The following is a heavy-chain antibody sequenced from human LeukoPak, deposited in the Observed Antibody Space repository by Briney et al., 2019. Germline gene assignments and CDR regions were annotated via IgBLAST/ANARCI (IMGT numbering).Heavy chain of an antibody. Sequence: GGSLRLSCAASGFTFSSYAMSWVRQAPGKGLEWVSAISGSGGSTYYADSVKGRFTISRDNSKNTLYLQMNSLRAEDTAVYYCAKAPAGYCSGGSCYSGTYYFDYWGQGTLVTVSS. V-gene: IGHV3-23*01. CDR3: AKAPAGYCSGGSCYSGTYYFDY. CDR1: GFTFSSYA. CDR2: ISGSGGST. J-gene: IGHJ4*02. D-gene: IGHD2-15*01.